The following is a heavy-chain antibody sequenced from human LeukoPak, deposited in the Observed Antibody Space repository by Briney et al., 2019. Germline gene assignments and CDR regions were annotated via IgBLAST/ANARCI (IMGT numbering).Heavy chain of an antibody. D-gene: IGHD2-21*01. CDR2: FYTSATP. CDR1: GGSISRGSYF. CDR3: ARGGIPDY. J-gene: IGHJ4*02. Sequence: SETLSLTCTVSGGSISRGSYFWSWIRQPAGKGLEWIGRFYTSATPNYNPSLKSRVTKSVDTSRNQFSLKLSSVTAADTAVYYCARGGIPDYWGQGILVTVSS. V-gene: IGHV4-61*02.